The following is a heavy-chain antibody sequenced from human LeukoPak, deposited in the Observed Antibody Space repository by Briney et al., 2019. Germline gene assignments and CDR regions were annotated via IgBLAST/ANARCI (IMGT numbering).Heavy chain of an antibody. D-gene: IGHD6-13*01. CDR2: INPNSGGA. J-gene: IGHJ6*03. Sequence: GASVKVSCKASGSTFTCYYMHGVRQAPGQGLEWMGRINPNSGGADYAQKFQGRVTMTRDTSISTAYMELSRLRSDDTAVYYCARVGIAAPRGYYYYYMDVWGKGTTVTVSS. CDR3: ARVGIAAPRGYYYYYMDV. CDR1: GSTFTCYY. V-gene: IGHV1-2*06.